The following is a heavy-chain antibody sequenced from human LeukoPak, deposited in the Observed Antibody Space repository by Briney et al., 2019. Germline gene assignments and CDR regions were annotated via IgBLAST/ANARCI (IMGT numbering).Heavy chain of an antibody. CDR2: FTHSGST. V-gene: IGHV4-34*01. D-gene: IGHD2-15*01. CDR1: GGSFSGAY. J-gene: IGHJ1*01. Sequence: SETLSLTCAVYGGSFSGAYWSWIRLPPGKGLEWIGEFTHSGSTNYNPSLKSRVTISVDTSKSQFSLKLTSVTAADTAVYYCARGYCSDGSCYSEYFQHWGQGTLVTVSS. CDR3: ARGYCSDGSCYSEYFQH.